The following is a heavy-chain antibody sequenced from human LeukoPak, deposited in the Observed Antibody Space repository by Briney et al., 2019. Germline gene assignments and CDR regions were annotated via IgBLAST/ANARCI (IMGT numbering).Heavy chain of an antibody. CDR3: ARDLKSYSSGWYGWGPSLYY. CDR1: GGSISSYY. J-gene: IGHJ4*02. Sequence: SETLSLTCTVSGGSISSYYWSWIRQPPGKGLEWIGYIYYSGSTNYNPSLKSRVTISVDTSKNQFSLKLSSVTAADTAVYYCARDLKSYSSGWYGWGPSLYYWGQGTLVTVSS. V-gene: IGHV4-59*01. D-gene: IGHD6-19*01. CDR2: IYYSGST.